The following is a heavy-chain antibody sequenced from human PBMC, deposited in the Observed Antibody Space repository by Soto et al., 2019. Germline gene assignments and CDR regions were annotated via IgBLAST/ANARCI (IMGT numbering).Heavy chain of an antibody. CDR1: RYTFTSYD. J-gene: IGHJ6*02. V-gene: IGHV1-8*01. CDR2: MNPNNGNT. D-gene: IGHD3-3*01. CDR3: ARQYYDFWSGYNYGMDV. Sequence: QVQLVQSGAEVKKPGASVKVSCKASRYTFTSYDINWVRQATGQGLEWMGWMNPNNGNTGYAQKFQGRVTMTRNTSISTAYMELSSLRSEDTAVYYCARQYYDFWSGYNYGMDVWGQGTTVTVSS.